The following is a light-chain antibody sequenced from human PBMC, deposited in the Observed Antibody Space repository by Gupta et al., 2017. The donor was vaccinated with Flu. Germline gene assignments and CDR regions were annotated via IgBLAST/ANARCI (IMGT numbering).Light chain of an antibody. V-gene: IGLV2-23*01. Sequence: ITSSCTGTSSDFGSYVLVSWYQQHPGKAPKLVIYEGSQRPSGISDRFSGSKSGSTASLTISGLQAEDEADYYCCSYAGSTTSVVFGGGTKLTVL. CDR2: EGS. J-gene: IGLJ2*01. CDR3: CSYAGSTTSVV. CDR1: SSDFGSYVL.